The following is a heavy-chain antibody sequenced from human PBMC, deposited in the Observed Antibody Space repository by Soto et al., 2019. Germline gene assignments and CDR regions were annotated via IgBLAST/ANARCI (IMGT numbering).Heavy chain of an antibody. Sequence: QVQLVQSGAEVKKPGSSVRVSCKASGGTLNSYTISWVRQAPGQGLEWMGGIIPVFGTTDYAQKFQGRVTITADQSPGTAYPDLFCPRSEDTAIYYSAICKSYGRGDFWGQRTLGTVSP. J-gene: IGHJ4*02. D-gene: IGHD4-17*01. CDR1: GGTLNSYT. CDR2: IIPVFGTT. V-gene: IGHV1-69*01. CDR3: AICKSYGRGDF.